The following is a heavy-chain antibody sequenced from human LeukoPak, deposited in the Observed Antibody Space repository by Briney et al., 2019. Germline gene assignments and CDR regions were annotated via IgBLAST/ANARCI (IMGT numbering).Heavy chain of an antibody. V-gene: IGHV3-7*01. D-gene: IGHD3-10*01. Sequence: GGSLRLSCAASGFTFSNFWMNWVRQAPGKGLEWVANIKPDGSTKYYADSVKGRFTISRDNSKNSLYLQMNSLRPEDPAVYYCARNFSNYSYVLGVWGQGTTGTGSS. CDR1: GFTFSNFW. CDR2: IKPDGSTK. CDR3: ARNFSNYSYVLGV. J-gene: IGHJ6*01.